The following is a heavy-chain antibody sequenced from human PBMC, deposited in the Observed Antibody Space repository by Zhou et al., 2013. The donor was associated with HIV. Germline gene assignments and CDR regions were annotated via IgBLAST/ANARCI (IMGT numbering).Heavy chain of an antibody. CDR3: ARGQTIFGVVSIGRTYYMDV. J-gene: IGHJ6*03. Sequence: QAQLVQSGAEVTTFGSSVKVSCKASGGTFSNYAVTWVRQAPGHGLEWMGGILPILKTGNYAQRFQDRLTISTDGSRTTAYMELSSLTSEDTAVYYCARGQTIFGVVSIGRTYYMDVWGKGTTVTVSS. D-gene: IGHD3-3*01. CDR1: GGTFSNYA. CDR2: ILPILKTG. V-gene: IGHV1-69*05.